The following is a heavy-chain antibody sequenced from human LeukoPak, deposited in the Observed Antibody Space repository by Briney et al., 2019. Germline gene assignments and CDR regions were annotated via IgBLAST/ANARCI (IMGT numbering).Heavy chain of an antibody. V-gene: IGHV4-39*01. CDR1: GGSISSSSYY. CDR3: ARLRTLWFGAYYYYYMDV. Sequence: PSETLSLTCTVSGGSISSSSYYWGWTRQPPGKGLEWIGSIYYSGSTYYNPSLKSRVTISVDTSKNQFSLKLSSVTAADTAVYYCARLRTLWFGAYYYYYMDVWGKGTTVTVSS. D-gene: IGHD3-10*01. CDR2: IYYSGST. J-gene: IGHJ6*03.